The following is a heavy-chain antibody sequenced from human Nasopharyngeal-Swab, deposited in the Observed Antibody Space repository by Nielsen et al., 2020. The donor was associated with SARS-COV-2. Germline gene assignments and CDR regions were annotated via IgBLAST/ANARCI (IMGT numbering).Heavy chain of an antibody. V-gene: IGHV3-21*01. Sequence: GESLKISCAASGFTFSSYSMNWVRQAPGKGLEWVSSISSSSSYIYYADSVKGRFTISRDNAKNSLYLQMNSLRAEDTAVYYCASGYDFWTGYGYWGQGTLATVSS. J-gene: IGHJ4*02. CDR2: ISSSSSYI. CDR3: ASGYDFWTGYGY. D-gene: IGHD3-3*01. CDR1: GFTFSSYS.